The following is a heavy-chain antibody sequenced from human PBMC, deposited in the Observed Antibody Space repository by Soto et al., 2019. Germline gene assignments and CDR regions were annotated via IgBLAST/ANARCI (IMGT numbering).Heavy chain of an antibody. CDR1: GGSVSSDTAY. CDR2: VRASGST. V-gene: IGHV4-61*01. J-gene: IGHJ4*02. Sequence: SETLSLTCTVSGGSVSSDTAYWTWIRQPPGKGLEWIGYVRASGSTEYNPSLKRRVTISRDTSKNQFSLKLSSVTAADTAVYYCASTRYYYDSSGLLLRRYFDYWGQGTLVTVSS. D-gene: IGHD3-22*01. CDR3: ASTRYYYDSSGLLLRRYFDY.